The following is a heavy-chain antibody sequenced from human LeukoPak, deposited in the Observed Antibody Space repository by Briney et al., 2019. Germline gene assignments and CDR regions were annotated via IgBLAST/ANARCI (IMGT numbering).Heavy chain of an antibody. J-gene: IGHJ6*03. CDR3: ARGRRIVVVLGATRTHRDYYMDV. CDR1: GVSFSGYY. CDR2: TYHSGST. Sequence: SETLTLTCAAYGVSFSGYYWSWIRQSPGKGLEWIGETYHSGSTNYNSSLKSRVTISLDTSKNQFSLKLISVTAADTAVYYCARGRRIVVVLGATRTHRDYYMDVWGKGTTVTVSS. V-gene: IGHV4-34*01. D-gene: IGHD2-15*01.